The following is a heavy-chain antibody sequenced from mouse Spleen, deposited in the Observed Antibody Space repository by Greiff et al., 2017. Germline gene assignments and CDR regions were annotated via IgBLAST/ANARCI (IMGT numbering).Heavy chain of an antibody. J-gene: IGHJ2*01. CDR1: GFTFSSYA. Sequence: EVKLVESGGGLVKPGGSLKLSCAASGFTFSSYAMSWVRQTPEKRLEWVATISSGGGNTYYPDSVKGRFTISRDNAKNTLYLQMSSLKSEDTAMYYCARHVITGSYFDYWGQGTTLTVSS. CDR2: ISSGGGNT. V-gene: IGHV5-9*04. D-gene: IGHD1-2*01. CDR3: ARHVITGSYFDY.